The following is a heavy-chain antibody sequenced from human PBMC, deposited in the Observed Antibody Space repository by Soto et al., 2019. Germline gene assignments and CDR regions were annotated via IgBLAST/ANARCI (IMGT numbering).Heavy chain of an antibody. CDR2: IYYSGNT. D-gene: IGHD4-4*01. CDR3: ASDYSNYVY. CDR1: GGSISSYY. J-gene: IGHJ4*02. V-gene: IGHV4-59*01. Sequence: PSETQSLTCTVSGGSISSYYGSWIRQPPGKGLEWIGYIYYSGNTNYAQKLQGRVTMTTDTSTSTAYMELRSLRSDDTAVYYCASDYSNYVYWGQGTLVTVSS.